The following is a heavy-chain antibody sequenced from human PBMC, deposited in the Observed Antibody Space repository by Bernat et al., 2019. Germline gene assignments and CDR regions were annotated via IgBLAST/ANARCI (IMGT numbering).Heavy chain of an antibody. CDR3: THTVAIVPRYYYMDV. CDR1: GLSLSTSGVG. Sequence: QITLKESGPRLVKPTQTLTLTCTFSGLSLSTSGVGVGWIRQPPGKALEWLAVIYWDDERRYSPSLKSRLTITKDTSKNQVVLTMTNMDPVDTATYYCTHTVAIVPRYYYMDVWGKGTTVTVSS. V-gene: IGHV2-5*02. D-gene: IGHD6-6*01. CDR2: IYWDDER. J-gene: IGHJ6*03.